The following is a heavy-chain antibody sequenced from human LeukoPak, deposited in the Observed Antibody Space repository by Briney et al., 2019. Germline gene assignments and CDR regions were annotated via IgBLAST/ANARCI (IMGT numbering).Heavy chain of an antibody. D-gene: IGHD3-10*01. CDR1: GFTFSSYT. V-gene: IGHV3-48*03. CDR2: ISGNGNTI. J-gene: IGHJ4*02. Sequence: PGGSLRLSCAGSGFTFSSYTMHWVRQAPGKGLEWLSYISGNGNTIYYADSVKGRFTISRDNAKNSLYLQMNSLRAEDTAVYYCARGSLVHYYGSGSYRIRAGFDSWGQGTLVTVSS. CDR3: ARGSLVHYYGSGSYRIRAGFDS.